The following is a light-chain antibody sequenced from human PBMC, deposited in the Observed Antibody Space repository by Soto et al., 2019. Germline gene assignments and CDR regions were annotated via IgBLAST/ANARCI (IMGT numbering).Light chain of an antibody. Sequence: EIVLTQSPGTLSLSPGERATLSCRASQSVSTTYLAWYQQKPGQAPRLLIYATSSGATGIPDRFSGSGSGTDFTLTISRLEPEDFAVYYCQQYGSSPLTFGGGTKVEF. CDR1: QSVSTTY. CDR2: ATS. J-gene: IGKJ4*01. CDR3: QQYGSSPLT. V-gene: IGKV3-20*01.